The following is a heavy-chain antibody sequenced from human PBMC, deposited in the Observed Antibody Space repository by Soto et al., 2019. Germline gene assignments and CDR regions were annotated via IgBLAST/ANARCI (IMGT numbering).Heavy chain of an antibody. CDR2: IDSDGSSA. CDR1: GFTFSRYW. V-gene: IGHV3-74*01. Sequence: EVQLVESGGGLVQPGGSLRLYCAASGFTFSRYWIHWVRQAPGKGLVWVSRIDSDGSSAIYADSVKGRFTISRDNAKNTLYLQMNSLRAEDTAVYYCARGGDYHGYDIWGQGTMVTVSS. D-gene: IGHD2-21*02. J-gene: IGHJ3*02. CDR3: ARGGDYHGYDI.